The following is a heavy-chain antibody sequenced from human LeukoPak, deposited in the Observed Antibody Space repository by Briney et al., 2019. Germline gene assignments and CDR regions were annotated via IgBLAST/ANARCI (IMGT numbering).Heavy chain of an antibody. D-gene: IGHD3-22*01. CDR2: ISSSSSTI. CDR1: GFTFSSYS. Sequence: PGGSLRLSCAASGFTFSSYSMNWVRQAPGKGLEWVSYISSSSSTIYYADSVKGRLTISRDNAKNSLYLQMNSLRDEDTAVYYCARDPGGRAYYYDSSGYYFDYWGQGTLVTVSS. V-gene: IGHV3-48*02. J-gene: IGHJ4*02. CDR3: ARDPGGRAYYYDSSGYYFDY.